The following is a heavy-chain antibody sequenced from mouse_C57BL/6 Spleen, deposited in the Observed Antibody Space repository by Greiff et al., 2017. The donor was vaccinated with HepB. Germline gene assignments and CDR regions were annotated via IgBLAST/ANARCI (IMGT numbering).Heavy chain of an antibody. D-gene: IGHD1-1*02. Sequence: QVQLQQPGAELVRTGSSVKLSCKASGYTFTSYWMHWVKQRPIQGLEWIGNIDPSDSETHYNQKFKDKATLTVDKSSSTAYMQLSSLTSEDSAVYYCAREDYSWFAYWGQGTLVTVSA. CDR3: AREDYSWFAY. V-gene: IGHV1-52*01. J-gene: IGHJ3*01. CDR1: GYTFTSYW. CDR2: IDPSDSET.